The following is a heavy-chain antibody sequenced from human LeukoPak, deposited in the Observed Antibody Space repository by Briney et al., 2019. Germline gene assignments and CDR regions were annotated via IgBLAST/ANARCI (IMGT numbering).Heavy chain of an antibody. D-gene: IGHD1-26*01. CDR2: IYYSGST. V-gene: IGHV4-39*01. CDR1: GGSISSSSSY. Sequence: PSETLSLTCTVSGGSISSSSSYWGWIRQPPGKGLEWIGSIYYSGSTYYNPSLKSRVTISVDTSKNQLSLKLSSVTAADTAVYYCARHVWELLENWFDPWGQGTLVTVPS. J-gene: IGHJ5*02. CDR3: ARHVWELLENWFDP.